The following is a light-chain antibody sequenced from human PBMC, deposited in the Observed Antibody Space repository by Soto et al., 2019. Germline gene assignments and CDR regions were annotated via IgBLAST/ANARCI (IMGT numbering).Light chain of an antibody. V-gene: IGLV2-14*01. CDR3: SSYTSSSSLEVV. J-gene: IGLJ2*01. CDR1: SSDVGGYNY. CDR2: EVS. Sequence: QSALTQPASVSGSPGQSITISCSGTSSDVGGYNYVSWYQQHPGKAPKLMIYEVSYRPSGISDRFSGSKSANTASLTISGLQAEDEADYYCSSYTSSSSLEVVFGGGTQLTVL.